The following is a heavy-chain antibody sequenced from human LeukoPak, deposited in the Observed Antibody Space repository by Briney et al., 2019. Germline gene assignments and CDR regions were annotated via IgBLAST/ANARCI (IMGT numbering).Heavy chain of an antibody. D-gene: IGHD3-3*01. J-gene: IGHJ1*01. CDR3: ARAPSEIGGYYPEYFRH. CDR1: GFSFSSHA. CDR2: ISGSGSGT. V-gene: IGHV3-23*01. Sequence: GGSLRLSCAASGFSFSSHAMNWVRQAPGKGLEWVSAISGSGSGTDYADSVKGRFTISRDNSKNTVYLQMNSLRPEDTGVYYCARAPSEIGGYYPEYFRHWGQGTLVTVSS.